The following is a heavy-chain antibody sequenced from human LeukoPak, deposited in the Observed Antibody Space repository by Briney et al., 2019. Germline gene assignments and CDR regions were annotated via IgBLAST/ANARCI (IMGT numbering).Heavy chain of an antibody. CDR2: IYYSGST. CDR3: ASLTTVTQGYFDS. D-gene: IGHD4-17*01. V-gene: IGHV4-59*08. CDR1: GGSISTYY. Sequence: SETLSLTCTVSGGSISTYYWSWIRQPPGKGLEWIGYIYYSGSTNYNPSLKSRLSISVDASKNQFSLKLSSVTATDTAVYYCASLTTVTQGYFDSWGQGTLVTVSS. J-gene: IGHJ4*02.